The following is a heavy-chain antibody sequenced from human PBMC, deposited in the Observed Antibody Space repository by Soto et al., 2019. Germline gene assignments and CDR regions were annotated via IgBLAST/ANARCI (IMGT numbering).Heavy chain of an antibody. CDR3: ARGVWVRHYYYGMDV. Sequence: SENLSLTXTVSGGSISSYYWSWIRQPAGKGLEWIGRIYTSGSTNYNPSLKSRVTMSVDTSKNQFSLKLSSVTAADTAVYYCARGVWVRHYYYGMDVWGQGTTVTVSS. J-gene: IGHJ6*02. CDR2: IYTSGST. V-gene: IGHV4-4*07. CDR1: GGSISSYY. D-gene: IGHD3-16*01.